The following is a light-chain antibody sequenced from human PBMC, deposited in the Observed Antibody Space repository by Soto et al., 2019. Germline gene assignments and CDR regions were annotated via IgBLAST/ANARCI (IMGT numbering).Light chain of an antibody. CDR2: GVF. Sequence: QSVLTQPPSASGSPGQSVTISCTGTKSDIGVYDFVSWYQHLPGKAPRLIIYGVFQRPSGVPDRFSGSKSGNTASLTVSGLQAADEADYFCKSYAGSNTYVFGSGTKV. CDR1: KSDIGVYDF. J-gene: IGLJ1*01. V-gene: IGLV2-8*01. CDR3: KSYAGSNTYV.